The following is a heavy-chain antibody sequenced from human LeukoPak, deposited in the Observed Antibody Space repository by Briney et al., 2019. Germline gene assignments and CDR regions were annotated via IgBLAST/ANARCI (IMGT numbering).Heavy chain of an antibody. CDR3: AKIPAIVYDAFDI. Sequence: PGGSLRLSCAASGFTFSSYGMHWVRQAPGKGLAWVAFIRYDGSNKYYADSVKGRFTISRDNSKNTLYLQMNSLRAEDTAVYYCAKIPAIVYDAFDIWGQGTMVTVSS. CDR1: GFTFSSYG. J-gene: IGHJ3*02. D-gene: IGHD3-22*01. CDR2: IRYDGSNK. V-gene: IGHV3-30*02.